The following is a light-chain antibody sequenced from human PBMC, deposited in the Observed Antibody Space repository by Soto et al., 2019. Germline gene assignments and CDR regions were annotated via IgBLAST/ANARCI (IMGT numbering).Light chain of an antibody. CDR3: TVWDDSLRGRL. CDR2: RNN. Sequence: QLVLTQPPSASGTPGQRVTISCSGTSSSIESNYVYWYQQLPGTAPRLLIYRNNQRASGVPDRFSGSKSGTSASLAISALRSEDEADYYCTVWDDSLRGRLFGGGTKLTVL. J-gene: IGLJ2*01. V-gene: IGLV1-47*01. CDR1: SSSIESNY.